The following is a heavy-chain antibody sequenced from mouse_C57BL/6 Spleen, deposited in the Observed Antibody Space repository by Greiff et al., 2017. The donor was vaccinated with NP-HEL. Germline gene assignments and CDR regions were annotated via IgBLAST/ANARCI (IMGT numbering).Heavy chain of an antibody. Sequence: DVKLVESGGGLVKPGGSLKLSCAASGFTFSSYAMSWVRQTPEKRLEWVATISDGGSYTYYPDNVKGRFTISRDNAKNNLYLQMSHLKSEDTAMYYCARAGTDYAMDYWGQGTSVTVSS. CDR2: ISDGGSYT. J-gene: IGHJ4*01. V-gene: IGHV5-4*03. CDR1: GFTFSSYA. CDR3: ARAGTDYAMDY. D-gene: IGHD4-1*01.